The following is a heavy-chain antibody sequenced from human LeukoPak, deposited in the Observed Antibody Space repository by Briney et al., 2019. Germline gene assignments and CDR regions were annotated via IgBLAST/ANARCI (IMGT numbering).Heavy chain of an antibody. V-gene: IGHV3-9*01. Sequence: PGRSLRLPCAGSGFTFDDYAMHWVRQTPGKGLEWVSGISWNSGNIAYADFVGGRFTISRDNAKNSLSLLMNSLSDEDTAVYYCAKDAYGGATFFYYMDDWGKGTTVTVSS. CDR2: ISWNSGNI. CDR1: GFTFDDYA. CDR3: AKDAYGGATFFYYMDD. J-gene: IGHJ6*03. D-gene: IGHD2/OR15-2a*01.